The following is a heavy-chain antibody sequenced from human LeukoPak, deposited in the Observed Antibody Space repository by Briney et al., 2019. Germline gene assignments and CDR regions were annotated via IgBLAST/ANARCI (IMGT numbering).Heavy chain of an antibody. V-gene: IGHV3-7*03. J-gene: IGHJ6*03. CDR1: GFTFSSYW. D-gene: IGHD6-13*01. CDR2: IKQDGSEK. CDR3: AREAYSSSWFYMDV. Sequence: GGSLRLSCAASGFTFSSYWMSWVRQAPGKGLEWVANIKQDGSEKYYVDSVKGRFTISRDNAKNSLYLQMNSLRAEDTAVYYCAREAYSSSWFYMDVWGKGTTVTVSS.